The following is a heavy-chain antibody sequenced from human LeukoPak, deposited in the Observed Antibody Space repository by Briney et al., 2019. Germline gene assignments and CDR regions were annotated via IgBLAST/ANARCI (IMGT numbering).Heavy chain of an antibody. CDR1: GFTFDDFA. CDR2: IKQDGSEK. V-gene: IGHV3-7*01. CDR3: ARMAGPFGDFDY. D-gene: IGHD3-16*01. J-gene: IGHJ4*02. Sequence: GGSLRLSCDASGFTFDDFAMSWVRQAPGKGLEWVANIKQDGSEKYYVDSVKGRFTISRDNAKNSLYLQMNSLRAEDTAVYYCARMAGPFGDFDYWGQGTLVTVSS.